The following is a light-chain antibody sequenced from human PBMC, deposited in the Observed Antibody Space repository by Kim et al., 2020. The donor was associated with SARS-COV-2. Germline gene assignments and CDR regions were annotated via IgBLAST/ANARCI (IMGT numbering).Light chain of an antibody. CDR1: QSLSSAY. V-gene: IGKV3-20*01. J-gene: IGKJ1*01. CDR2: GAS. Sequence: SPGERATISCRSSQSLSSAYIAWYQQKPGQAPRLLVFGASGRATGIPDRFSGSGSGTDFTLSISRLEPEDFAVYYCQQYGGAPRTFGQGTKVDIK. CDR3: QQYGGAPRT.